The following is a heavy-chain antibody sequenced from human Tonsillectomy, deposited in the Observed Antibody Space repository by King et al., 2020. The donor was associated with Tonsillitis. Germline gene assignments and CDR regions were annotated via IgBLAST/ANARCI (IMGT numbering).Heavy chain of an antibody. J-gene: IGHJ6*02. D-gene: IGHD5-12*01. V-gene: IGHV3-7*03. CDR2: IKQDGSEK. CDR1: EFTFSNYW. Sequence: VQLVESGGGLVQPGGSLRLSCAASEFTFSNYWMTWVRQAPGKGLEWVANIKQDGSEKHYVDSVEVRFTISRDNAKNSLFLQMNSLSSADTAVYFCARGYSGSDTYYYYFYAMDVWGQGTAVTVSS. CDR3: ARGYSGSDTYYYYFYAMDV.